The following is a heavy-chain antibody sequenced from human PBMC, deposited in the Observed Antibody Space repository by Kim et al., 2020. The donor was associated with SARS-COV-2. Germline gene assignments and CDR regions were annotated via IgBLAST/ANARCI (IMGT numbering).Heavy chain of an antibody. CDR3: AREGYMTTVTVNWFDP. D-gene: IGHD4-4*01. Sequence: VKGRFTISRDNSKNTLYLQMSSLRAEDTAVYYCAREGYMTTVTVNWFDPWGQGTLVTVSS. J-gene: IGHJ5*02. V-gene: IGHV3-30*15.